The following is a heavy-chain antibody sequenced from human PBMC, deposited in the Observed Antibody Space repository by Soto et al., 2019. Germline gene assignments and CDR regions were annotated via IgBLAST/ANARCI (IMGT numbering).Heavy chain of an antibody. D-gene: IGHD1-7*01. Sequence: QVQLVQSGAEVKKPGSSVKVSCKASGGTFSSYAISWVRQAPGQGLEWMGGIIPIFGTADYAQKFQGTVTITADESTSTAYMGLSSLRSDDTAVYYCASVLELHYYYGMDVWGQGTTVTVSS. CDR2: IIPIFGTA. V-gene: IGHV1-69*12. CDR1: GGTFSSYA. J-gene: IGHJ6*02. CDR3: ASVLELHYYYGMDV.